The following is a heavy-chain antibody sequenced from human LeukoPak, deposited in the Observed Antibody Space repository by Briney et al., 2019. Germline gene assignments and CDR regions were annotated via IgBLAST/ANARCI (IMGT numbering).Heavy chain of an antibody. J-gene: IGHJ4*02. CDR2: ILYGGSS. CDR1: GYSINSQY. CDR3: ARGIPLANLVFDF. Sequence: PSETLSLTCSVSGYSINSQYWSWIRQPPGKELEWIGNILYGGSSSYNPSLRSRVTMSFYTSKNQFSLQLSSVTAADTAVYYCARGIPLANLVFDFWGQGTLVTVSS. V-gene: IGHV4-59*11. D-gene: IGHD2-8*02.